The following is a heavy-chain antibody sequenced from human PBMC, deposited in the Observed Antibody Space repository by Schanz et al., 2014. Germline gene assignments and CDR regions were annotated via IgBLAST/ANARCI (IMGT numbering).Heavy chain of an antibody. Sequence: EVQLLESGGGLAQPGGSLRLACAASGFNFNTYAMSWVRQAPGKGLEWVGRITNKPNNYNTEYAASVKGRFTISRDDSRNSLYLQMSSLKTEDTAVYYCVRLDVHDYWGQGTLVTVSA. V-gene: IGHV3-72*01. CDR1: GFNFNTYA. CDR3: VRLDVHDY. J-gene: IGHJ4*02. D-gene: IGHD3-16*01. CDR2: ITNKPNNYNT.